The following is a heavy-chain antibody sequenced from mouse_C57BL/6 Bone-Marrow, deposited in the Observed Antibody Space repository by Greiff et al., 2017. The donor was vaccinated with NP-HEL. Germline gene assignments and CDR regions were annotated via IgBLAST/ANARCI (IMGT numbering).Heavy chain of an antibody. V-gene: IGHV1-81*01. CDR1: GYTFTSYG. J-gene: IGHJ1*03. D-gene: IGHD1-1*01. Sequence: QVQLQQSGAELARPGASVKLSCKASGYTFTSYGISWVKQRTGQGLEWIGEIYPRSGNTYYNEKFKGKATMTADKSSSTAYMELRSLTSKDSAVYFCARGRGLIRYGYFDVWGTGTTVTVSS. CDR3: ARGRGLIRYGYFDV. CDR2: IYPRSGNT.